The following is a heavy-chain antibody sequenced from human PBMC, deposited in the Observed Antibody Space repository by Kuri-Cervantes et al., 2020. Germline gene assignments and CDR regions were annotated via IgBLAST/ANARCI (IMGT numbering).Heavy chain of an antibody. J-gene: IGHJ4*02. CDR2: ISTYNGNT. V-gene: IGHV1-18*01. Sequence: ASVKVSCKTSGYTFISYGITWVRQAPGQGLEWMGWISTYNGNTNYAQKLQGRVTMTTDTSTSTAYMELRSLRSDDTAVYYCARGSPGRWLQLEFDYWGQGTLVTVSS. D-gene: IGHD5-24*01. CDR3: ARGSPGRWLQLEFDY. CDR1: GYTFISYG.